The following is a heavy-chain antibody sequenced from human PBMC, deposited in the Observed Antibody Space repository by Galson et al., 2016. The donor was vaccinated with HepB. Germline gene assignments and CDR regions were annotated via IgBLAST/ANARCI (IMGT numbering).Heavy chain of an antibody. V-gene: IGHV3-33*06. J-gene: IGHJ4*02. CDR1: GFLFSDYG. CDR2: VFYDDSRK. D-gene: IGHD2-21*02. Sequence: SLRLSCAASGFLFSDYGMHWVRQAPGKGLEWMAVVFYDDSRKYYADSVKGRFTISRDNSKSTLYLQMSSLRAEDTALYYCAKVDCGGDCKRFDYWGQGTLVTVSS. CDR3: AKVDCGGDCKRFDY.